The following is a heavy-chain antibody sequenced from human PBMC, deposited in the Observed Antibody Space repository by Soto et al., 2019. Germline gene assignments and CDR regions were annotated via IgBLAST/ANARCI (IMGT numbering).Heavy chain of an antibody. J-gene: IGHJ4*02. D-gene: IGHD1-26*01. Sequence: EVQLLESGGGLVQPGGSLSLACAASGFTFSSYAMRWVRQAPGKGLEWVSAISGSGGSTYYADSVKGRFTISRDNSKNTLYLQMNRLRAEDTAVYYCARRGSGSDYDYWGQGTLVTVSS. V-gene: IGHV3-23*01. CDR3: ARRGSGSDYDY. CDR2: ISGSGGST. CDR1: GFTFSSYA.